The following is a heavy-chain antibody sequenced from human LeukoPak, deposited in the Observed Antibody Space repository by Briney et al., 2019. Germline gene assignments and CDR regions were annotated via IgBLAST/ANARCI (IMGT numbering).Heavy chain of an antibody. J-gene: IGHJ4*02. CDR3: ARDRFEYSGYDYGDY. D-gene: IGHD5-12*01. V-gene: IGHV3-7*03. Sequence: GGSLRLSCEGSGFTFSNYWMGWVRQAPGKGLQWVANIKTDGSEKYYVDSVKGRFTISRDNAKSSLYLQMNSLRAEDTAVYYCARDRFEYSGYDYGDYWGQGTLVTVSS. CDR1: GFTFSNYW. CDR2: IKTDGSEK.